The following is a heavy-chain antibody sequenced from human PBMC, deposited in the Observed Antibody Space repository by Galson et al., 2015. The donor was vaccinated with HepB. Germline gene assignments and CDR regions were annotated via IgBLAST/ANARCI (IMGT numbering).Heavy chain of an antibody. CDR2: IIPFLGIA. CDR1: GDTFSSYT. V-gene: IGHV1-69*02. J-gene: IGHJ6*02. D-gene: IGHD2-15*01. CDR3: ARVPDGYCSGGACYRNGMDV. Sequence: SVKVSCKASGDTFSSYTINWVRQAPGQGLEWMGRIIPFLGIADYAQKFQGRVTITADKFTSTAYMELSRLRSEDTAIYYCARVPDGYCSGGACYRNGMDVWAKGPRSPSP.